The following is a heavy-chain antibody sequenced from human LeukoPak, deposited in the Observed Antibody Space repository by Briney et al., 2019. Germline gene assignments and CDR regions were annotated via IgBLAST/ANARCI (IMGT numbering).Heavy chain of an antibody. D-gene: IGHD5-24*01. CDR2: IYPGDSDT. J-gene: IGHJ4*02. CDR3: ARRGAYNYDDDYFDS. V-gene: IGHV5-51*01. CDR1: GYSFTSYW. Sequence: GESLKISCKGSGYSFTSYWIGWVRQMPGKGLEWMGIIYPGDSDTRYSPSFQGQVTISADRSITTAYLQWSSLKASDTAMYYCARRGAYNYDDDYFDSWGQGTLVTVSS.